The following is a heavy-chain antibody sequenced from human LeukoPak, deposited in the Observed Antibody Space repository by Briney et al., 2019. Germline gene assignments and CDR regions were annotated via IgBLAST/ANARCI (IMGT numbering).Heavy chain of an antibody. V-gene: IGHV3-23*01. Sequence: PGRSLRLSCAASGFTFSSYAMSWVRQAPGKGLEWVSVISGSVGTTYYADSVKGRFTISRDNSKNTLYLQMNSLRAEDTAVYYCAKHHVNRIAVAGTYWFDPWGQGTLVIVSS. CDR2: ISGSVGTT. CDR1: GFTFSSYA. CDR3: AKHHVNRIAVAGTYWFDP. J-gene: IGHJ5*02. D-gene: IGHD6-19*01.